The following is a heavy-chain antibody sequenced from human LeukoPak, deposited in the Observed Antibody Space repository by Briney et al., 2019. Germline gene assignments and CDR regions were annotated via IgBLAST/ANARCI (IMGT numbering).Heavy chain of an antibody. V-gene: IGHV2-5*01. Sequence: ESGPALVKPTQTLTLTCTFSGFSLSTPGVGVGVGWIRQPPGKALEWLALIYWNDEKHYSPSLKTRLTITKDPSKNQVVLTMTNMDPVDTATYSCAHTVRASAGLIDYWGQGTLVTVSS. CDR3: AHTVRASAGLIDY. D-gene: IGHD6-13*01. J-gene: IGHJ4*02. CDR2: IYWNDEK. CDR1: GFSLSTPGVGVG.